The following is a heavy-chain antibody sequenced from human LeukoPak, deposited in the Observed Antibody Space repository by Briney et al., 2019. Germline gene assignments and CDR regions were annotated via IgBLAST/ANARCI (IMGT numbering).Heavy chain of an antibody. CDR3: ARHGPPHCSSTSCYTRAVGYDAFDI. CDR2: IYPGDSDT. Sequence: GESLKISCKGSGYSFTSYWIGWVRQMPGKGLEWMGIIYPGDSDTRYSPSFQGQVTISADKSISTAYLQWSSLEASDTAMYYCARHGPPHCSSTSCYTRAVGYDAFDIWGQGTMVTVSS. V-gene: IGHV5-51*01. J-gene: IGHJ3*02. CDR1: GYSFTSYW. D-gene: IGHD2-2*02.